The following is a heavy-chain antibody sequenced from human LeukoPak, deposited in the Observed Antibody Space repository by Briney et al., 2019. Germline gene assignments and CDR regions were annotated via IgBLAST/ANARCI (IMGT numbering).Heavy chain of an antibody. CDR2: IIPILGIA. CDR1: GGTFSSYA. J-gene: IGHJ5*02. D-gene: IGHD3-3*01. Sequence: ASVKVSCKASGGTFSSYAISWVRQAPGQGLEWMGRIIPILGIANYAQKFQGRVTITADKSTSTAYMELSSLRSEDTVVYYCARDREGLRFLEWLASAFDPWGQGTLVTVSS. V-gene: IGHV1-69*04. CDR3: ARDREGLRFLEWLASAFDP.